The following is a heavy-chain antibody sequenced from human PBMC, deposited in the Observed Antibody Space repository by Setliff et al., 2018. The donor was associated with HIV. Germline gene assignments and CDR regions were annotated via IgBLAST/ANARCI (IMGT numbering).Heavy chain of an antibody. D-gene: IGHD2-15*01. CDR2: ISASGGNT. Sequence: PGGSLRLSCGVSGFTFRSYAMTWIRQAPGRGLERVSSISASGGNTYYADSVKGRFTISRDNFKNTLYLQMNSLRAEDTAIYYCAKDRTCSGGSCYSDAFDVWGQGTMVTVS. CDR3: AKDRTCSGGSCYSDAFDV. CDR1: GFTFRSYA. V-gene: IGHV3-23*01. J-gene: IGHJ3*01.